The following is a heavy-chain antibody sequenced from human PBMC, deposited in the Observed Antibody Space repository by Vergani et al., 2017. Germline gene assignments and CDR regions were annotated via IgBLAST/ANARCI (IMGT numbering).Heavy chain of an antibody. D-gene: IGHD6-6*01. CDR3: AKVGRVAPIAEQLPRGXFDP. Sequence: EVQLLESGGGLVQPGGSLRLSCAASGFTFSSYAMSWVRQAPGKGLEWVSAISGGGGSTYYADSVKGRFTISRDNSKNTLYLQMNSLRAEDTAVYYCAKVGRVAPIAEQLPRGXFDPWGQGTLVTVSS. CDR1: GFTFSSYA. J-gene: IGHJ5*02. CDR2: ISGGGGST. V-gene: IGHV3-23*01.